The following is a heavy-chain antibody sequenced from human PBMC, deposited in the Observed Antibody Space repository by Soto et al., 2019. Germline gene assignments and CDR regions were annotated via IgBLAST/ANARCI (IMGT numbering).Heavy chain of an antibody. Sequence: GVPKRHSYTASGLTFSDYAMNWVRKAPGKGLEWVSTISGSGVSTYYADSVKGRFTISRDNSKNTLYLQMNSLRAEDTAVYYCAKDRQGSYFDYWGQGTLVTVSS. CDR1: GLTFSDYA. V-gene: IGHV3-23*01. CDR2: ISGSGVST. CDR3: AKDRQGSYFDY. J-gene: IGHJ4*02. D-gene: IGHD1-26*01.